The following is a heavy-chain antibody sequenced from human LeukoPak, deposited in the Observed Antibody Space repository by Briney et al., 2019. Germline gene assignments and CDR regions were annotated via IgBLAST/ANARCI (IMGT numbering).Heavy chain of an antibody. V-gene: IGHV3-23*01. D-gene: IGHD3-3*01. CDR3: AKWVGYYDFWSRPRGYYFDY. J-gene: IGHJ4*02. CDR2: ISGSGGST. Sequence: GGSLRLSCAAYGFTFSSYAMSWVRQAPGKGLEWVSAISGSGGSTYYADSVKGRFTISRDNSKNTLYLQMNSLRAEDTAVYYCAKWVGYYDFWSRPRGYYFDYWGQGTLVTVSS. CDR1: GFTFSSYA.